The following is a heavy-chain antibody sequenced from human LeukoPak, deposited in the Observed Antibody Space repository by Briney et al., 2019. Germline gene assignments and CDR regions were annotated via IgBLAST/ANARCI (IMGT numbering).Heavy chain of an antibody. Sequence: GSLRLSCAASGFAFSSYAMSWVRQAPGKGLEWVSAISGSGGSTYYADSVKGRFTISRDNSKNTLYLQINSLRAEDTAVYYCARKGSYYDSSSYHFDYWGQGTLVTVSS. CDR3: ARKGSYYDSSSYHFDY. D-gene: IGHD3-22*01. J-gene: IGHJ4*02. V-gene: IGHV3-23*01. CDR1: GFAFSSYA. CDR2: ISGSGGST.